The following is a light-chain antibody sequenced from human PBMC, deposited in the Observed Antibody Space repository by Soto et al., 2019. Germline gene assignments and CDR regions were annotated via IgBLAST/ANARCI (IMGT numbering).Light chain of an antibody. CDR3: QQFGNTPLLT. J-gene: IGKJ4*01. CDR2: GVS. Sequence: EIVLTQSPGTLYLSPGERATLTCRASQSVSSSYLAWYQQKPGQAPRLLMYGVSTRATGIPDRFSGSGSGTDFTLTISRLEPEDFAVYYCQQFGNTPLLTFGGGTKVQIK. V-gene: IGKV3-20*01. CDR1: QSVSSSY.